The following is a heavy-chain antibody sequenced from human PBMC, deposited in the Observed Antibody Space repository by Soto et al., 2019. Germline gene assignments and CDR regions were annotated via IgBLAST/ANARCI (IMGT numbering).Heavy chain of an antibody. D-gene: IGHD2-15*01. CDR1: GGTFSSYA. V-gene: IGHV1-69*01. CDR3: AQRYCSGGSCFPPSYYYYGMDV. Sequence: QVQLVQSGAEVKKPGSSVKVSCKASGGTFSSYAISWVRQAPGQGLEWMGGIIPILGTANYAQKFQGRVTITADESTSTAYMELSSLRSEDTAVYYCAQRYCSGGSCFPPSYYYYGMDVWGQGTTVTVSS. J-gene: IGHJ6*02. CDR2: IIPILGTA.